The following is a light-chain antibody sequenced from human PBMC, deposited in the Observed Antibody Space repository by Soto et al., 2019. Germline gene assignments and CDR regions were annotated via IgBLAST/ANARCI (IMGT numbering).Light chain of an antibody. CDR3: QHYNSYPWT. J-gene: IGKJ1*01. CDR1: HGISSW. Sequence: DIQMTQSPSSVSASVGDRVTITCRASHGISSWLAWYQQKPGKAPNLLIHKASHLESGVPSRFSGSGSGTEFTLTISSLQPGDYATYYCQHYNSYPWTFGQGTKVDIK. V-gene: IGKV1-5*03. CDR2: KAS.